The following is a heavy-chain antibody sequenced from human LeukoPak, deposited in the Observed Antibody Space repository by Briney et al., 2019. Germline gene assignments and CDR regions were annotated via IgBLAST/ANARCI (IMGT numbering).Heavy chain of an antibody. D-gene: IGHD6-19*01. CDR2: IYYSGST. CDR1: GGSVSRGSYY. V-gene: IGHV4-61*01. J-gene: IGHJ4*02. Sequence: SETLSLTCTVSGGSVSRGSYYWSWIRQPPGKGLEWIGYIYYSGSTNYNPSLKSRVTISVDTSKNQFSLKLSSVTAADTAVYYCARVSSGWYDYWGQGTLVTVSS. CDR3: ARVSSGWYDY.